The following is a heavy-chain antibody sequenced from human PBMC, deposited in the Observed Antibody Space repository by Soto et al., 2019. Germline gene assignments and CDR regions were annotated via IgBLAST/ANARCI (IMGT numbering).Heavy chain of an antibody. CDR2: IIRIFGTP. J-gene: IGHJ6*02. CDR1: GGTFSSYA. V-gene: IGHV1-69*12. D-gene: IGHD3-10*01. Sequence: QVQLVQSGAEVKKPGSSVKVSCKASGGTFSSYAINWVRQAPGQGLEWMGGIIRIFGTPDYAQRFQGRVTISADEATSTAYMELSSLRSEDTAVYYCARHGSNDYYYYGMDVWGQGTTVTVSS. CDR3: ARHGSNDYYYYGMDV.